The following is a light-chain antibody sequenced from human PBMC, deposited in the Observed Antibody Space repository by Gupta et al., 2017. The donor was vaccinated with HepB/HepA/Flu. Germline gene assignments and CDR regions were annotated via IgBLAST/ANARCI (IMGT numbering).Light chain of an antibody. J-gene: IGKJ1*01. CDR2: KVS. CDR1: QSLLSSDGNTF. CDR3: MQGAHWPWT. V-gene: IGKV2-30*01. Sequence: DVLMTQSPLSLPVTLGQPASISCRSSQSLLSSDGNTFLTWFQQRPGQSPRRLIYKVSIRDSGVPDRFSGSGSGTDFTLKISRVEAEDVGIYYCMQGAHWPWTFGQGTKVEIK.